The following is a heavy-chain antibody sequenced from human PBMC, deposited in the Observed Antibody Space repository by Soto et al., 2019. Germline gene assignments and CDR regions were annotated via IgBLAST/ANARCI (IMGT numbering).Heavy chain of an antibody. J-gene: IGHJ4*02. D-gene: IGHD5-12*01. CDR1: GYTFTSYD. CDR2: MNPNSGNT. CDR3: AREEPGPTMARFDY. V-gene: IGHV1-8*01. Sequence: GASVKVSCKASGYTFTSYDINWVRQATGQGLEWMGWMNPNSGNTGYAQKFQGRVTMTRNTSIRTAYMEMSSLRSEDTAVYYCAREEPGPTMARFDYWGQGTLVTVSS.